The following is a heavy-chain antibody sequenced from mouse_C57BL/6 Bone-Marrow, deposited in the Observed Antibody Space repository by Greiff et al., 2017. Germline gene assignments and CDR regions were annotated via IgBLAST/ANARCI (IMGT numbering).Heavy chain of an antibody. CDR3: ARQLGQGPFAY. CDR2: IYPGSGNT. J-gene: IGHJ3*01. Sequence: AQLQQSGPELVKPGASVKISCKASGYSFTSYYIHWVKQRPGQGLEWIGWIYPGSGNTKYNEKFKGKATLTADTSSSTAYMQLSSLTSEDSAVYYCARQLGQGPFAYWGQGTLVTVSA. D-gene: IGHD4-1*02. CDR1: GYSFTSYY. V-gene: IGHV1-66*01.